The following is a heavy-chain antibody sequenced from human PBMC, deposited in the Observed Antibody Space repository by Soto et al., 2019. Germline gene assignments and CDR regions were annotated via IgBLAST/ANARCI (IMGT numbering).Heavy chain of an antibody. J-gene: IGHJ6*02. V-gene: IGHV3-30*18. CDR1: GFTFSSYG. CDR2: ISYDGSNK. CDR3: AKSRGVRQGDGMDV. D-gene: IGHD3-10*01. Sequence: GGSLRLSCAASGFTFSSYGMHWARQAPGKGLEWVAVISYDGSNKYYADSVKGRFTISRDNSKNTLYLQMNSLRAEDTAVYYCAKSRGVRQGDGMDVWGQGTTVTVSS.